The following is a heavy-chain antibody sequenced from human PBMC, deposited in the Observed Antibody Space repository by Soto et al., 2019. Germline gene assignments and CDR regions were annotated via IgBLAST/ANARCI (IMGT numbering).Heavy chain of an antibody. J-gene: IGHJ5*02. CDR1: GFTVSSSH. V-gene: IGHV3-53*01. CDR2: IYSGGNT. CDR3: ARVGPYDSGSYSFRYNWFDP. Sequence: EVQLVDSGGGLIQPGGSLRLSCAASGFTVSSSHMSWVRQAPGKGLEWVSVIYSGGNTYYAVSVRGRFTISRDNSKNTGYLQRNSLRAGDTAVYYCARVGPYDSGSYSFRYNWFDPWGQGTLVTVSS. D-gene: IGHD3-10*01.